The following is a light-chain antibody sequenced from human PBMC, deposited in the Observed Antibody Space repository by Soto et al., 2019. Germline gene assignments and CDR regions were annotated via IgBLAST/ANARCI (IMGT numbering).Light chain of an antibody. CDR3: QSYDSSQSGWV. CDR1: SSSIGAGYE. V-gene: IGLV1-40*01. Sequence: QSVLTQPPSVSGAPGQRVTISCSGTSSSIGAGYEVHWYHQLPGTAPKLVVSGNGNRPSGVPDRLSASKSGTSASLAIAGLQAEDEGDYYCQSYDSSQSGWVFGGGTKLTVL. CDR2: GNG. J-gene: IGLJ3*02.